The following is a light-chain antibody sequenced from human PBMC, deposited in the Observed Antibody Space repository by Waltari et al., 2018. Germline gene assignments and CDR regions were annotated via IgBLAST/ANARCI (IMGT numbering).Light chain of an antibody. J-gene: IGKJ4*01. V-gene: IGKV1-27*01. CDR1: QGISNY. Sequence: DIQVTQSPSSLSASVGDRVTITCRASQGISNYLACYHQKPGKVTKLLIYAASTLQAGVPSRFSGSGSGTDFTLNISSLQPEDVANYCGQKYNSAPPTFGGGTKVEIK. CDR2: AAS. CDR3: QKYNSAPPT.